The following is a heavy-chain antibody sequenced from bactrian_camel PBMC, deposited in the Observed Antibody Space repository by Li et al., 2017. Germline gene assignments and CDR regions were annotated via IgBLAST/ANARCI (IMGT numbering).Heavy chain of an antibody. CDR2: ISGSGDSA. CDR3: AADRGAGVYGCPLDKHFNY. Sequence: HVQLVESGGGSVRSGGSLRLSCALSGYTYTTYCMGWFRQAPGKEREGVSCISGSGDSAYYADSVKGRFIISQDNAKYTVSLQMNSLQPEDTAMCYCAADRGAGVYGCPLDKHFNYWGRGTQVTVS. V-gene: IGHV3S60*01. D-gene: IGHD5*01. J-gene: IGHJ4*01. CDR1: GYTYTTYC.